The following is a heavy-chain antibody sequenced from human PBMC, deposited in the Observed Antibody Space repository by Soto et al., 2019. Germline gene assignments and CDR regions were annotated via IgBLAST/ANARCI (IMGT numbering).Heavy chain of an antibody. Sequence: QVQLQESGPGLVKPSETLSLTCTVSGGSIHGYYWTWSRQAPGKELEWIGYMYYTGDTNYNPSLKTRVSISIAKSTHLCSLNLTSVTAADTAIYYCARLGTGEAAGTFWFDPWGQGTQITVTS. CDR2: MYYTGDT. CDR1: GGSIHGYY. J-gene: IGHJ5*02. V-gene: IGHV4-59*01. CDR3: ARLGTGEAAGTFWFDP. D-gene: IGHD1-1*01.